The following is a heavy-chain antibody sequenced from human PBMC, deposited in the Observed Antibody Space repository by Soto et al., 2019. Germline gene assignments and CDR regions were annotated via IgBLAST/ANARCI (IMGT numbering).Heavy chain of an antibody. CDR1: GGSISSGGHF. CDR2: IASSGST. CDR3: ASDYSGYDFLH. J-gene: IGHJ1*01. V-gene: IGHV4-31*03. Sequence: QVQLQESGPGLVKTSQTLSLTCPVSGGSISSGGHFWNWIRQHPGKCLEWIGYIASSGSTYYNPSPKSRVTRSVYTSKNLYSLKMISVAAAETAVYYCASDYSGYDFLHWGQGTLVTVSS. D-gene: IGHD5-12*01.